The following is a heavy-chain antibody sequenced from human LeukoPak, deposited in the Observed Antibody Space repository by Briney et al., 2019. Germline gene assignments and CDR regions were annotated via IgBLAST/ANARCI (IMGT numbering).Heavy chain of an antibody. CDR1: GFTFSSYS. CDR3: AREPYGSGSVDY. D-gene: IGHD3-10*01. CDR2: ISSSGSTI. V-gene: IGHV3-48*01. J-gene: IGHJ4*02. Sequence: GGSLRLSCAASGFTFSSYSMNWVRQAPGKGLEWVSYISSSGSTIYYADSVKGRFTIPRDNAKNSLYLQMNSLRAEDTAVYYCAREPYGSGSVDYWGQGTLVTVSS.